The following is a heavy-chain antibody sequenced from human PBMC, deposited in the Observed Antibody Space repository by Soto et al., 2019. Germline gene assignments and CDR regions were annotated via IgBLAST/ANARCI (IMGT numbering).Heavy chain of an antibody. D-gene: IGHD1-26*01. J-gene: IGHJ4*02. CDR3: ARPEVQLGARLFDS. CDR1: GGSLRGHY. V-gene: IGHV4-34*01. Sequence: SETLSLTCAVSGGSLRGHYWSWIRQSPEKGLEWIGEINHSGFTNYNPTLKSRVTISRDASKNQFSLRLSSMTAADSAVYFCARPEVQLGARLFDSWGKGTLVTV. CDR2: INHSGFT.